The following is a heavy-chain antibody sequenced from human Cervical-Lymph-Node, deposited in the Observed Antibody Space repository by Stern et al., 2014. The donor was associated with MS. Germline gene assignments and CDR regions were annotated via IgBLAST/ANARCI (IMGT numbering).Heavy chain of an antibody. CDR1: GGTFNNSA. D-gene: IGHD2-2*01. J-gene: IGHJ5*02. CDR3: ARSTLSPHWFDP. Sequence: QVQLVESGAEVKQPGSSVKVSCKTSGGTFNNSAISWVRQAPGQGLEWMGGIIPIVGTTNYAKQCRGRVTITADESTSTAYMELSSLRSNDTAIYYCARSTLSPHWFDPWGQGTLLTVSS. V-gene: IGHV1-69*01. CDR2: IIPIVGTT.